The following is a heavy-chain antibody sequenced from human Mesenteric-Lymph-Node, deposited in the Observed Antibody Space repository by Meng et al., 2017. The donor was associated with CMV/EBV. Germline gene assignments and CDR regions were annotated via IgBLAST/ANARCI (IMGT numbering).Heavy chain of an antibody. J-gene: IGHJ4*02. CDR3: ARGGQLLYVDY. D-gene: IGHD2-2*02. Sequence: ASVKVSCKASGYTFTSYGIGWVRQAPGQGLEWMGWISGYNGDTDYAQNLQGRVTMTTDTSTSTAYMDLRSLTSDDTAVYYCARGGQLLYVDYWGQGTLVTVSS. CDR2: ISGYNGDT. V-gene: IGHV1-18*01. CDR1: GYTFTSYG.